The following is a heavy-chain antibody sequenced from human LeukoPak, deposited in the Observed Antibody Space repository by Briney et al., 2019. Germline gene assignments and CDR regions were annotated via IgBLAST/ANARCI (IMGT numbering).Heavy chain of an antibody. CDR1: GFTFSSYA. V-gene: IGHV3-21*01. CDR3: ARVKLSSTSCYD. Sequence: GGSLRLSCAASGFTFSSYAMSWVRQAPGKGLEWVSSISSSSSYIYYADSVKGRFTISRDNAKNSLYLQMNSLRAEDTAVYYCARVKLSSTSCYDWGQGTLVTVSS. J-gene: IGHJ4*02. D-gene: IGHD2-2*01. CDR2: ISSSSSYI.